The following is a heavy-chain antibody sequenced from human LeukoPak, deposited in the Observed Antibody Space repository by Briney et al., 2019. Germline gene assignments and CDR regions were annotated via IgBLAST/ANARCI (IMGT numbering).Heavy chain of an antibody. D-gene: IGHD6-13*01. CDR3: ARATETFSWFLQH. CDR1: GGSIGSYY. Sequence: SQTLSPTCSVSGGSIGSYYWSWIRQPPGNGLEWIGHLSNSGSTNYNPSLKSRVTISVDTSKNQFSLKLNSVTAADTAVYYCARATETFSWFLQHWGQGTLVTVSS. V-gene: IGHV4-59*01. J-gene: IGHJ1*01. CDR2: LSNSGST.